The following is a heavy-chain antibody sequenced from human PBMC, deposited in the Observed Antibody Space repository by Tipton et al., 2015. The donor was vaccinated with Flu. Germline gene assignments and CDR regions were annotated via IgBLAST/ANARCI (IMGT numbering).Heavy chain of an antibody. CDR2: IYTTGIP. V-gene: IGHV4-61*02. J-gene: IGHJ2*01. CDR1: GGSISSGSYY. D-gene: IGHD4-11*01. CDR3: ARIRWEMSTVITDWYFDL. Sequence: LSLTCTVSGGSISSGSYYWSWIRQPAGKGLEWIGRIYTTGIPNYNPSLRSRVTISIDTSRNQFYLKLSSVTAADTAVYYCARIRWEMSTVITDWYFDLWGRGTLVTVSS.